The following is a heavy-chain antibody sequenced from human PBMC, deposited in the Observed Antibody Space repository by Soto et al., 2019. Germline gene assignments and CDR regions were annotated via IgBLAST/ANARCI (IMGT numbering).Heavy chain of an antibody. Sequence: SETLSLTCSVSGGSISSGYYYWSWIRQPPGKGLEWIGNIYYSGNTYYNPSLKSRLIISIDTSKNQSSMKVGSVTAADTAVYYCASSSLYGLGVWGQGTTVTVSS. V-gene: IGHV4-30-4*01. CDR2: IYYSGNT. J-gene: IGHJ6*02. CDR1: GGSISSGYYY. CDR3: ASSSLYGLGV.